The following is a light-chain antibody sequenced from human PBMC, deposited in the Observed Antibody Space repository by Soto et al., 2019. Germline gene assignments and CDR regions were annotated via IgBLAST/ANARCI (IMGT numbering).Light chain of an antibody. CDR2: DVS. Sequence: QSALTQPRSVSGSPGQSVTISCTGTSSDVGGYEHVSWYQQHPGKAPKLMIYDVSKRPAGVPDRFSGSKSGNTASLTISGLQAEDEADYYCCSDAGSYSVVFGGGTKLTVL. V-gene: IGLV2-11*01. CDR1: SSDVGGYEH. J-gene: IGLJ2*01. CDR3: CSDAGSYSVV.